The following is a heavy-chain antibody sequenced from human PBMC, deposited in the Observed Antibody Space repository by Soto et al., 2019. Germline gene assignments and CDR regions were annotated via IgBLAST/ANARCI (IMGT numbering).Heavy chain of an antibody. J-gene: IGHJ4*02. CDR1: GFTFSSYA. D-gene: IGHD5-12*01. Sequence: GGSLRLSCAASGFTFSSYAMSWVRQAPGKGLEWVSAISGSGGSTYYADSVKGRFTISRDNSKNTLYLQMNSLRAEDTAVYYCAKEPSWTNADEEDFDYWGQGTLVTVSS. CDR3: AKEPSWTNADEEDFDY. V-gene: IGHV3-23*01. CDR2: ISGSGGST.